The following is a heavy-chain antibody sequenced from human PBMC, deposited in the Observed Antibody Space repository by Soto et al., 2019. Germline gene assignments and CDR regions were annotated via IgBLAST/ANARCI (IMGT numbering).Heavy chain of an antibody. J-gene: IGHJ4*02. V-gene: IGHV1-8*01. CDR2: MDPNTGNT. D-gene: IGHD1-1*01. Sequence: QVQLVQSGAEVKKPGASVKVSCKASAYTFTNYDINWVRQAPGQGLEWMGWMDPNTGNTGYARKFQGRLTLTRDTSISTAYLELSSLTSEDTADYYCARNPANTGYFEYWGQGTLFIVSS. CDR3: ARNPANTGYFEY. CDR1: AYTFTNYD.